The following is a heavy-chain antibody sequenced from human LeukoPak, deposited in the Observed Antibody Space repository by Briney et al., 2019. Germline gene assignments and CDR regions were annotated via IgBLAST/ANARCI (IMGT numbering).Heavy chain of an antibody. J-gene: IGHJ3*02. CDR2: ISAYNGNT. Sequence: ASVKVSCKASGYTFTSYGISWVRQAPGQGLEWMGWISAYNGNTNYAQKLQGRVTMTTDTSTSTAYMELRSLRSDDTAVYYCARDPGYCSSTSCELVGAFDIWGQGTMVTVSS. CDR3: ARDPGYCSSTSCELVGAFDI. D-gene: IGHD2-2*01. CDR1: GYTFTSYG. V-gene: IGHV1-18*01.